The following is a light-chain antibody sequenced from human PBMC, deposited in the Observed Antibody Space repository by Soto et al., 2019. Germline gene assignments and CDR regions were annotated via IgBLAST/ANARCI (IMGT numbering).Light chain of an antibody. CDR3: CSYAGGNLWV. Sequence: QSALTQPRSVSGSPGQSVTISCTGTSSDVGAYNYVSWYQQHPDKAPKFIIYDVSKRPSGVPDRFSGSKSGNTASLTISGLQAEDEADYYCCSYAGGNLWVFGGGIKVTVL. CDR2: DVS. V-gene: IGLV2-11*01. J-gene: IGLJ3*02. CDR1: SSDVGAYNY.